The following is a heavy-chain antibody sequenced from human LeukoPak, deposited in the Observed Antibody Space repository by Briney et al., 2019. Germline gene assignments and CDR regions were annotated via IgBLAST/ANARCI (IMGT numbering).Heavy chain of an antibody. V-gene: IGHV1-46*01. CDR2: INPSGGST. D-gene: IGHD3-10*01. Sequence: ASVKVPCKASGYTFTSYYMHWVRQAPGQGLEWMGIINPSGGSTSYAQKFQGRVTMTRDTSTSTVYMELSSLRSEDTAVYYCARDPSGESTPNWFDPWGQGTLVTVSS. J-gene: IGHJ5*02. CDR3: ARDPSGESTPNWFDP. CDR1: GYTFTSYY.